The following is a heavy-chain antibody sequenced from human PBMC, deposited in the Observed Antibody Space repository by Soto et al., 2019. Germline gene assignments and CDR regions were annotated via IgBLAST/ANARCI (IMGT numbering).Heavy chain of an antibody. CDR2: IGYDGSNK. D-gene: IGHD3-16*01. CDR3: AGRWGYDAFDI. J-gene: IGHJ3*02. CDR1: GFTFSSYG. Sequence: QVQLVESGGAVVQPGRSLRLSCAASGFTFSSYGMHWVRQAPGRGVEWVAGIGYDGSNKYYADSVKGRFTISRANSKNARYLQTTSLRAGDTAVYCCAGRWGYDAFDIWGQGTMVTVSS. V-gene: IGHV3-33*01.